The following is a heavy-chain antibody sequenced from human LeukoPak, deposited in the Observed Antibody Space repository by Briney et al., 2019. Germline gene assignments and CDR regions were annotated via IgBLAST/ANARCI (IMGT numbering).Heavy chain of an antibody. CDR2: ISGSGGDT. CDR3: AKDRGSSWFRGDAFDI. J-gene: IGHJ3*02. V-gene: IGHV3-23*01. D-gene: IGHD6-13*01. Sequence: PGGSLRLSCAASGFTFTSYAMSWVRQAPGKGLEWVSTISGSGGDTYYADSVKGRFTISRDNSKNTLYLQMNSLRAEDTAVYYCAKDRGSSWFRGDAFDIWGQGTMVTVSS. CDR1: GFTFTSYA.